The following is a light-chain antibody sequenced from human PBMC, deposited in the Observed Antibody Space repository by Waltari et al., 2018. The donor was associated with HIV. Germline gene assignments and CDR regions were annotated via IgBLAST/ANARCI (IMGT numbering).Light chain of an antibody. CDR3: SSYAGGNNFVV. Sequence: QSALTQPPSASGSPGQSVTISCTGTNSDVGAYNYVSWYRHHPGTAPKRIIFEVNTRPSGVPDGCPGSKSGTTASLTVSGLQAEDEADYFCSSYAGGNNFVVFGGGTKLTVL. CDR1: NSDVGAYNY. J-gene: IGLJ2*01. CDR2: EVN. V-gene: IGLV2-8*01.